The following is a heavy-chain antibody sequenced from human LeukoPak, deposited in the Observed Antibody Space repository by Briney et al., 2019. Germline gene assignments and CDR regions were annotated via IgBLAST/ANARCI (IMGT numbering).Heavy chain of an antibody. J-gene: IGHJ4*02. D-gene: IGHD5-18*01. CDR1: GFTVSSNY. CDR2: IYSGGST. Sequence: PGGSLRLSCAASGFTVSSNYMSWVRQAPGKGLEWVSVIYSGGSTYYADSVKGRFTISRDNSKNTLYLQMNSLRAEDTAVYYCARDSGDTAMGPLDYWGQGTLVTVSS. V-gene: IGHV3-53*05. CDR3: ARDSGDTAMGPLDY.